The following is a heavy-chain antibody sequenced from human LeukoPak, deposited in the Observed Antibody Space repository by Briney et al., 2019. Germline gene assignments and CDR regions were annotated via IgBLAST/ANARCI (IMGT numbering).Heavy chain of an antibody. CDR3: LSDPSAMSKV. Sequence: GGSLRLSCAASGFTFSSYWMRWVRQAPGKGLVCVSLINTDGSSTRYADSVKGRFTISRDNAKNTLYLQMNTLRAEDTAVYYCLSDPSAMSKVWGQGTTVTVSS. J-gene: IGHJ6*02. CDR1: GFTFSSYW. CDR2: INTDGSST. D-gene: IGHD2-2*01. V-gene: IGHV3-74*01.